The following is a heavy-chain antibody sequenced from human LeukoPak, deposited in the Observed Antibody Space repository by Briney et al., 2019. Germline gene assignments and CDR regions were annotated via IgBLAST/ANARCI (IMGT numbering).Heavy chain of an antibody. J-gene: IGHJ4*02. CDR2: ITPIFGTA. D-gene: IGHD3-10*02. CDR1: GGTFSSYA. V-gene: IGHV1-69*05. CDR3: AIETCSGSYYDY. Sequence: ASVKVSCKASGGTFSSYAISWVRQAPGQGLEWMGGITPIFGTANYAQKFQGRVTITTDESTSTAYMELSSLRSEDTAVYYCAIETCSGSYYDYWGQGTLVTVSS.